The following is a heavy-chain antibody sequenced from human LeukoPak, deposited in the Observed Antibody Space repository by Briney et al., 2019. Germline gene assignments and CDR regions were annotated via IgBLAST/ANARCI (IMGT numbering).Heavy chain of an antibody. CDR1: GDSISSYY. CDR2: IYYSGST. CDR3: ARAVYYYDSSGYPYWYFDL. J-gene: IGHJ2*01. Sequence: SETLSLTCSVSGDSISSYYWSWIRQPPGKGLEWIGYIYYSGSTNYNPSLKSRVTISVDTSKNQFSLKLSSVAAADTAVYYCARAVYYYDSSGYPYWYFDLWGRGTLVTVSS. D-gene: IGHD3-22*01. V-gene: IGHV4-59*01.